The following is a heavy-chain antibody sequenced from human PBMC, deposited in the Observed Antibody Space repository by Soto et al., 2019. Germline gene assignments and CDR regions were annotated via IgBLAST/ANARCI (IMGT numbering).Heavy chain of an antibody. CDR2: IRYSGTTM. CDR3: ARGGPNALDF. Sequence: EVQLVESGGGLVQPGGSLRLSCAASGFTFTTYSMNWVRQAPGKGLEWVSYIRYSGTTMFYADSVKGRFTISRDDAKNSLYLKMNSLRAEDTAVYYCARGGPNALDFWGQGTLVTVS. CDR1: GFTFTTYS. D-gene: IGHD2-15*01. V-gene: IGHV3-48*01. J-gene: IGHJ4*02.